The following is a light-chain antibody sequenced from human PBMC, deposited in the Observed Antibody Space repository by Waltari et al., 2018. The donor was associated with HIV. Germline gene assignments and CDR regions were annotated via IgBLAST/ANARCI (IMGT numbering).Light chain of an antibody. CDR2: QDD. J-gene: IGLJ2*01. CDR1: TLRYKY. Sequence: SYELTQPPSVSVSPGQTASISCSGATLRYKYACWYQQKPGQSPVLVMYQDDRRPSGIPERFSGSSSANTATLTISGTQAMDEADYYCQAWDTTTMIIGGGTKLTVL. CDR3: QAWDTTTMI. V-gene: IGLV3-1*01.